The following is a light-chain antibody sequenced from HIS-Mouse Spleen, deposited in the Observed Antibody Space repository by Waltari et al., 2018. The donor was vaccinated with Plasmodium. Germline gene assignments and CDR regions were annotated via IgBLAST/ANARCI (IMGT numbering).Light chain of an antibody. J-gene: IGLJ3*02. V-gene: IGLV3-10*01. CDR2: EDS. Sequence: SYELTQPPSVPVSPGQTARITCPGAVLPKKSAYWYQQKSGQAPVLVIYEDSKRPSGIPERFSGSSSGTMATLTISGAQVEDEADYYCYSTDSSGNHRVFGGGTKLTVL. CDR1: VLPKKS. CDR3: YSTDSSGNHRV.